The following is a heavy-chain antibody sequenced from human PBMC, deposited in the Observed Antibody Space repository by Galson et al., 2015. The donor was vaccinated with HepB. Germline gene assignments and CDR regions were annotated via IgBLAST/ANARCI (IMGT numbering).Heavy chain of an antibody. J-gene: IGHJ4*02. Sequence: SLRLSCAASGFTFSSYEMNWVRQAPGKGLEWVSYISSSGSTIYYADSVKGRFTISRDNAKNSLYLQMNSLRAEDTAVYYCASSVVVVAATEIAGDYWGQGTLVTVSS. D-gene: IGHD2-15*01. CDR1: GFTFSSYE. V-gene: IGHV3-48*03. CDR3: ASSVVVVAATEIAGDY. CDR2: ISSSGSTI.